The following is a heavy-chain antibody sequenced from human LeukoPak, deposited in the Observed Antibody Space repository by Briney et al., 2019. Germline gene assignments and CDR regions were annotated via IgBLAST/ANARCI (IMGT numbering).Heavy chain of an antibody. CDR1: GFTFSSYA. CDR2: ISYDGSNK. J-gene: IGHJ6*04. V-gene: IGHV3-30*04. CDR3: ARDRRGYYYGMDV. Sequence: GGSLRLSCAASGFTFSSYAMHWVRQAPGKGLEWVAVISYDGSNKYYADSVKGRFTLSRDNSKNTLYLQMNSLRAEDTAVYYCARDRRGYYYGMDVWGKRTTVTVSS. D-gene: IGHD3-10*01.